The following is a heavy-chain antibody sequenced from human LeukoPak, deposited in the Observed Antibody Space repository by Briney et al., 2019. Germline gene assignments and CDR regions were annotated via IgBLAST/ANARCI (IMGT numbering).Heavy chain of an antibody. D-gene: IGHD5-24*01. CDR3: TTEDGYSFSEPGDLFDY. CDR1: GFTFSSYG. V-gene: IGHV3-23*01. CDR2: ISGSGGST. Sequence: GGSLRLSCAASGFTFSSYGMSWVRQAPGKGLEWVSAISGSGGSTYYADSVKGRFTISRDNSKNTLYLQMNSLKTEDTAVYYCTTEDGYSFSEPGDLFDYWGQGTLVTVSS. J-gene: IGHJ4*02.